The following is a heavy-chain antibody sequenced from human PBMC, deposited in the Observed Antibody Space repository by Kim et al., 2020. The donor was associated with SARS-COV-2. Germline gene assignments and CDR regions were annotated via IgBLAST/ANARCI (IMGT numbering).Heavy chain of an antibody. Sequence: GGSLRLSCAASGFTVSSNYMSWVRQAPGKGLEWVSVIYSGGSTYYADSVKGRFTISRDNSKNTLYLQMNSLRAEDTAVYYCASFWGAARPGRDYYYYGMDVWGQGTTVTVSS. CDR1: GFTVSSNY. J-gene: IGHJ6*02. D-gene: IGHD3-16*01. CDR3: ASFWGAARPGRDYYYYGMDV. V-gene: IGHV3-66*01. CDR2: IYSGGST.